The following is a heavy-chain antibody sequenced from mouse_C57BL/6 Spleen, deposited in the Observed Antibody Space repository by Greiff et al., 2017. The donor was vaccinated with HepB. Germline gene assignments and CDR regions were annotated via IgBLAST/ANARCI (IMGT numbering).Heavy chain of an antibody. CDR2: ISSGGSYT. Sequence: EVQGVESGGDLVKPGGSLKLSCAASGFTFSSYGMSWVRQTPDKRLEWVATISSGGSYTYYPDSVKGRFTISRDNAKNTLYLQMSSLKSEDTAMYYCARQYDYGDAMDYGGQVTSVTVSS. V-gene: IGHV5-6*01. J-gene: IGHJ4*01. D-gene: IGHD2-4*01. CDR3: ARQYDYGDAMDY. CDR1: GFTFSSYG.